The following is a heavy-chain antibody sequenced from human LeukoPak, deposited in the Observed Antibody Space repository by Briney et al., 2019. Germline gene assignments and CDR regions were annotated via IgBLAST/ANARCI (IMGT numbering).Heavy chain of an antibody. CDR2: IYYSGST. V-gene: IGHV4-39*01. CDR1: GGFISSSSYY. Sequence: PSETLSLTCTVSGGFISSSSYYWGWIRQPPGKGLEWIGSIYYSGSTYYNPSLKSRVTISVDTSKNQFSLKLSSVTAADPAVYYCARQGYCSGGSCYPTSDYWGQGTLVTVSS. D-gene: IGHD2-15*01. J-gene: IGHJ4*02. CDR3: ARQGYCSGGSCYPTSDY.